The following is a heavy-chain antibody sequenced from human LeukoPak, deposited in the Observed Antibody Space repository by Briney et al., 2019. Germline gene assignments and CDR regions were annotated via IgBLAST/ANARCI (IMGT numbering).Heavy chain of an antibody. CDR3: ARERRDGYNRAVDY. V-gene: IGHV4-59*01. Sequence: PSETLSLTCTVSGGSISSYYWSWIRQPPGKGREWIGYIYYSGSTNYNPSLKSRVTISVDPSKNQFSLKLSSVTAADTAVYYCARERRDGYNRAVDYWGQGTLVTVSS. CDR2: IYYSGST. CDR1: GGSISSYY. D-gene: IGHD5-24*01. J-gene: IGHJ4*02.